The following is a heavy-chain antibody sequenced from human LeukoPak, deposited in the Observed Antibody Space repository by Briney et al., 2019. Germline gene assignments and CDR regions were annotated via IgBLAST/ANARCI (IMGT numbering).Heavy chain of an antibody. CDR3: ARSIQDIVLMVYGKGHNWFDP. V-gene: IGHV1-46*01. D-gene: IGHD2-8*01. J-gene: IGHJ5*02. CDR2: INPSGGST. CDR1: GYTFTSYY. Sequence: GASVKVSCKASGYTFTSYYMHWVRQAPGQGLEWMGIINPSGGSTSYAQKFQGRVTMTRDTSISTAYMELSRLRSDDTAVYYCARSIQDIVLMVYGKGHNWFDPWGQGTLVTVSS.